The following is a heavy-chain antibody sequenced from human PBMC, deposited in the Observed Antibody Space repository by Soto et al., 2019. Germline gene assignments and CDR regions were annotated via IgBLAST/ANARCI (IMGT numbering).Heavy chain of an antibody. D-gene: IGHD3-16*01. CDR2: IFESGAT. CDR3: TTLHAGEMNN. J-gene: IGHJ4*02. Sequence: QVQLQESGPGLVKPSGTLSLTCAVSGGSISSSSWWTWVRQSPGKGLEWIGEIFESGATNYNPSLKSRLTMSVDKSKNQSSLNLSSWTAADTAVYFCTTLHAGEMNNWGQGTLVTVSS. CDR1: GGSISSSSW. V-gene: IGHV4-4*02.